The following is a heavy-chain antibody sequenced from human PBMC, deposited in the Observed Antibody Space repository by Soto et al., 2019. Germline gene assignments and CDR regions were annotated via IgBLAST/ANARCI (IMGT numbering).Heavy chain of an antibody. D-gene: IGHD6-13*01. V-gene: IGHV4-39*01. J-gene: IGHJ4*02. CDR2: IYYSGST. CDR3: ATSSSWSHFDY. CDR1: GGSISSSSYY. Sequence: SETLSLTCTVSGGSISSSSYYWGWIRQPPGKGLEWIGSIYYSGSTYYNPSLKSRVTISVDTSKNQFSLKLSSVTAADTAVYYCATSSSWSHFDYWGQGTLVT.